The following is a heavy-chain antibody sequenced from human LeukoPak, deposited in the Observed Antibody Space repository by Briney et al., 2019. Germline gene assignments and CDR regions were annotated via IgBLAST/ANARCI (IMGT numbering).Heavy chain of an antibody. D-gene: IGHD5-12*01. J-gene: IGHJ4*02. V-gene: IGHV4-59*01. Sequence: SETLSLTCTVSGGSISNYYWNWIRRPPGKGLEWIGYIYYSGSTNYNPSLKSRVTISVDTSKNQFSLKLRSVTAADTAVYYCARGFDSKSTYFDYWGQGTLVTVSS. CDR2: IYYSGST. CDR1: GGSISNYY. CDR3: ARGFDSKSTYFDY.